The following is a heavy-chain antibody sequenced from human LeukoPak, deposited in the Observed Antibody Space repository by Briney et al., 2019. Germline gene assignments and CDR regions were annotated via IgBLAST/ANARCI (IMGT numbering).Heavy chain of an antibody. CDR3: ARGYDSSGYYQSFDY. CDR2: VYYTGST. D-gene: IGHD3-22*01. CDR1: GDSLSTYY. J-gene: IGHJ4*02. Sequence: SETLSLTCTVSGDSLSTYYWIWIRQPPGKGLEYIGYVYYTGSTNYNPSLKSRVTISVDTSKTQFSLKLSSVTAADTAVYYCARGYDSSGYYQSFDYWGQGTLVTVSS. V-gene: IGHV4-59*01.